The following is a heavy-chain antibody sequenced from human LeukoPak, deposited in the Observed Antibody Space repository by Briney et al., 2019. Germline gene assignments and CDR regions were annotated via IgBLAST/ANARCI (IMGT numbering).Heavy chain of an antibody. CDR3: ARDGTGIQLWFSGAFDI. CDR2: INHSGST. Sequence: SETLSLTCAVYGGSFSGYYWSWIRQPPGKGLEWIGEINHSGSTNYNPSLKSRVTISVDTSKNQFSLKLSSVTAADTAVYYCARDGTGIQLWFSGAFDIWGQGTMVTVSS. D-gene: IGHD5-18*01. CDR1: GGSFSGYY. V-gene: IGHV4-34*01. J-gene: IGHJ3*02.